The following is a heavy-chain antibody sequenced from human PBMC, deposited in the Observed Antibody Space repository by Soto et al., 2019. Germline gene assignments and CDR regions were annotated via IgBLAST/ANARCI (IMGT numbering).Heavy chain of an antibody. Sequence: GASVKVSFKASGYTFTGHYIHWVRQAPEQGPEWMGEIGPESGATRYAQRFQGRVTMTRDMSITTVYMELNNLSPDDTAVYYRGRGRSGQIFVFYWGQGPPVTVP. D-gene: IGHD1-26*01. J-gene: IGHJ4*02. CDR2: IGPESGAT. CDR3: GRGRSGQIFVFY. CDR1: GYTFTGHY. V-gene: IGHV1-2*02.